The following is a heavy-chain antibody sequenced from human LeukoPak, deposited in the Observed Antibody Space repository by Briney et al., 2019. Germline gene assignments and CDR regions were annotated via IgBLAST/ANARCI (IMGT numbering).Heavy chain of an antibody. CDR3: ARAYCSGGSCHVANFDY. CDR1: GYTFTGYY. CDR2: INPNSGGT. J-gene: IGHJ4*02. D-gene: IGHD2-15*01. V-gene: IGHV1-2*02. Sequence: ASVKVSCKASGYTFTGYYMHWVRQAPGQGLEWMGWINPNSGGTNYARKFQGRVTMTRDTSISTAYMELSRLRSDDTAVYYCARAYCSGGSCHVANFDYWGQGTLVTVSS.